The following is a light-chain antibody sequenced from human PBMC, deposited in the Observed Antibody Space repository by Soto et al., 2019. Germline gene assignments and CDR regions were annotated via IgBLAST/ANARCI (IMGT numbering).Light chain of an antibody. CDR1: QVISTY. Sequence: DIPMTQSPSSLAASVGARVTITCRASQVISTYVYWYQQKPWKVPKLLIYAASTLHSGLPSRFIGSGSGTYFTLTISSLQPEDVATYYCQMYNGAPLTFARGTKEEIK. J-gene: IGKJ4*01. CDR2: AAS. CDR3: QMYNGAPLT. V-gene: IGKV1-27*01.